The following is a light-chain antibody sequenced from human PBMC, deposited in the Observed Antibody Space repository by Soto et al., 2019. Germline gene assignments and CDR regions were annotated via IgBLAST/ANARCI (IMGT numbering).Light chain of an antibody. V-gene: IGKV1-9*01. CDR1: QALSNY. CDR2: AAS. J-gene: IGKJ4*01. CDR3: QQRSYLFT. Sequence: DIQMTQSPSVLSASVGDTVTITCRASQALSNYLAWYQQKPGKAPKLLIYAASTLQSGVPSRFSGSGSGTDFTLTISSLQPEDCAVYYCQQRSYLFTFGGGTKVDIK.